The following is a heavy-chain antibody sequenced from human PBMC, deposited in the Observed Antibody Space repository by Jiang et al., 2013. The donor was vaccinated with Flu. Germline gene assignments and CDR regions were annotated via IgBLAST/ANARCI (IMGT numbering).Heavy chain of an antibody. J-gene: IGHJ6*02. CDR2: IYYSGST. CDR1: GGSISSSSYY. CDR3: AGTSSRVLRFLEWFDQYYGMDV. V-gene: IGHV4-39*01. D-gene: IGHD3-3*01. Sequence: GPGLVKPSETLSLTCTVSGGSISSSSYYWGWIRQPPGKGLEWIGSIYYSGSTYYNPSLKSRVTISVDTSKNQFSLKLSSVTAADTAVYYCAGTSSRVLRFLEWFDQYYGMDVWGQGTTVTVSS.